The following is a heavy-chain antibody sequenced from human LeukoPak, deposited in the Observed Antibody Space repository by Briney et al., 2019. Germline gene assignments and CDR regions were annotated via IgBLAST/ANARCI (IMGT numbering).Heavy chain of an antibody. Sequence: PSQTLSLTCAVSDGSISSGGYSWSWIRQPPGKGLEWIGYIYHSGSTYYNPSLKSRVTISVDRSKNQFSLKLSSATAADTAVYYCARGREYYYDSSGYYYPYYFDYWGQGTLVTVSS. CDR1: DGSISSGGYS. J-gene: IGHJ4*02. CDR2: IYHSGST. D-gene: IGHD3-22*01. CDR3: ARGREYYYDSSGYYYPYYFDY. V-gene: IGHV4-30-2*01.